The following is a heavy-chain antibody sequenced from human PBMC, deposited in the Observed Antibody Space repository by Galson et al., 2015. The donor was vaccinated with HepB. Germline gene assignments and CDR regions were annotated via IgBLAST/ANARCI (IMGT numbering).Heavy chain of an antibody. CDR3: VWAVTTTYYFDY. CDR1: GGTFSSYT. CDR2: IIPILGIA. Sequence: SVKVSCKASGGTFSSYTISWVRQAPGQGLEWMGRIIPILGIANYAQKFQGRVTITTDTSTSTAYMELRSLRSDDTAVYYCVWAVTTTYYFDYWGQGTLVTVSS. J-gene: IGHJ4*02. D-gene: IGHD4-17*01. V-gene: IGHV1-69*02.